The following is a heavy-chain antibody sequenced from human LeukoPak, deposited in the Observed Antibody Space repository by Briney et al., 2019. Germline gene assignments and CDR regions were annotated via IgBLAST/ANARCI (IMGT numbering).Heavy chain of an antibody. CDR1: GFTFSSYW. D-gene: IGHD3-3*01. CDR2: INEDGSEK. J-gene: IGHJ4*02. Sequence: PGGSLRLSCEASGFTFSSYWVSWVRQAPGKGLEWVANINEDGSEKYYVESVKGRFTISRDNAKNSLYLQMDSLGAEDTAVYYCARDGPHYDFWSGPAYWGQGTLVTVSS. V-gene: IGHV3-7*05. CDR3: ARDGPHYDFWSGPAY.